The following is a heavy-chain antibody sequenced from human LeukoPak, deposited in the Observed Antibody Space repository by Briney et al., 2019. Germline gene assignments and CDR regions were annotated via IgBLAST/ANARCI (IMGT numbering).Heavy chain of an antibody. D-gene: IGHD5-24*01. V-gene: IGHV1-24*01. CDR2: FDPEDGET. CDR3: ATGYGGYNENPIDY. J-gene: IGHJ4*02. CDR1: GYTLTELS. Sequence: VSVKVSCKVSGYTLTELSMHWVRQAPGKGLEWMGGFDPEDGETIYAQKFQGRVTMTEGTSTDTAYMELSSLRSEDTAVYYCATGYGGYNENPIDYWGQGTLVTVSS.